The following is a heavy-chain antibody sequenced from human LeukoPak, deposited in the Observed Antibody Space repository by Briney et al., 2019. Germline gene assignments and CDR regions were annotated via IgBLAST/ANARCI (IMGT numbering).Heavy chain of an antibody. V-gene: IGHV4-34*01. J-gene: IGHJ5*02. CDR3: ARARDIVVVPAAIRAGWFDP. D-gene: IGHD2-2*02. CDR1: GGSFSGYY. Sequence: SETLSLTCAVYGGSFSGYYWSWIRQPPGKGLEWIGEINHSGSTNYNPSLKSRVTISVDTSKNQFSLKLSSATAADTAVYYCARARDIVVVPAAIRAGWFDPWGQGTLVIVSS. CDR2: INHSGST.